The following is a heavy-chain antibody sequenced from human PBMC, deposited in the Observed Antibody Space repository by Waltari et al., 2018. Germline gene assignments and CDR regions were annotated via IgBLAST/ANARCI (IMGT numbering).Heavy chain of an antibody. J-gene: IGHJ4*02. V-gene: IGHV4-4*07. Sequence: QVQLQESGPGLVKPSETLSLTCTVSGGSISSYYWSWIRQPAGKGLEWIGRIYTSGSTNYNPSLKRPVTMSVDTSKNQFSLKLSSVTAADTAVYYCARDFFGSRPYYFDYWGQGTLVTVSS. CDR3: ARDFFGSRPYYFDY. CDR1: GGSISSYY. CDR2: IYTSGST. D-gene: IGHD2-2*01.